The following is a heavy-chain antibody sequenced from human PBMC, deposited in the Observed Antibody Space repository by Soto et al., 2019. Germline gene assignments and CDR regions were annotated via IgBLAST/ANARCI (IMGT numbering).Heavy chain of an antibody. CDR1: GFPFNNYA. J-gene: IGHJ6*02. CDR2: ISYDGSNS. CDR3: AKGISSATLAPYAMDV. Sequence: QVQLVESGGGVVQPGTSLRLSCAASGFPFNNYAMHWVRQRPGKGLDWVAVISYDGSNSYYSDSVKGRFTVSRDRYKNTLSLQMNSLKVEDKAVYYCAKGISSATLAPYAMDVWGQETTVTVSS. V-gene: IGHV3-30*18.